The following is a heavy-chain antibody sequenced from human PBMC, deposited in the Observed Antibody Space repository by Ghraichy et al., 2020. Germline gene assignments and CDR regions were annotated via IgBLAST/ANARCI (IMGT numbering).Heavy chain of an antibody. CDR1: GFTFSSYS. CDR3: ARLLWFGELLLSPPLYGMDV. CDR2: ISSSSSYI. D-gene: IGHD3-10*01. Sequence: GGSLRLSCAASGFTFSSYSMNWVRQAPGKGLEWVSSISSSSSYIYYADSVKGRFTISRDNAKNSLYLQMNSLRAEDTAVYYCARLLWFGELLLSPPLYGMDVWGQGTTVTVSS. J-gene: IGHJ6*02. V-gene: IGHV3-21*01.